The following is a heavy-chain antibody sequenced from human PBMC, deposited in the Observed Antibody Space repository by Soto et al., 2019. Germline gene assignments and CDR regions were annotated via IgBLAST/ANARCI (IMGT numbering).Heavy chain of an antibody. J-gene: IGHJ5*01. Sequence: SETLSLTCTVSGGSIIAGDIYWSWIRQPPGKGPEWISDIHYSGSANYNPSLRSRITINPDTSNNQLSLQLNSVTPDDTAVYYCVRLIGNSWLDSWGQGTLVTVSS. CDR2: IHYSGSA. CDR1: GGSIIAGDIY. D-gene: IGHD3-16*01. V-gene: IGHV4-30-4*01. CDR3: VRLIGNSWLDS.